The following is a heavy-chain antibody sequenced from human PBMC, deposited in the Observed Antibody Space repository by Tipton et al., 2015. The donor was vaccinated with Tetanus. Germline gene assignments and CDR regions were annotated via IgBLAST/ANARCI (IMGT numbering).Heavy chain of an antibody. V-gene: IGHV4-61*08. CDR2: ISGKGKN. CDR3: ARANYDFSKKGPFDS. Sequence: TLSLTCTVSGDSISHGGFFWDWIRQRPGKGMEWLGYISGKGKNNSNYSLKSRITMTQDTSKNQFSLKLTSVTAADTAVYHCARANYDFSKKGPFDSWGQGSLVIVSS. CDR1: GDSISHGGFF. D-gene: IGHD3-3*01. J-gene: IGHJ4*02.